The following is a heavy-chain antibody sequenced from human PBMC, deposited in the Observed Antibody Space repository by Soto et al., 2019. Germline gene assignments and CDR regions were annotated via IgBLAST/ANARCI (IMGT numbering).Heavy chain of an antibody. CDR3: AKDTVPHSRRWYVDY. CDR1: GFTFSSYG. Sequence: QVQLVESGGGVVQPGRSLRLSCAASGFTFSSYGMHWVRQAPGKGLEWVAVISYDGSNKYYADSVKGRFTISRDNSKNTLYLQMNSLRAEDTVVYYCAKDTVPHSRRWYVDYWGQGTLVTVSS. D-gene: IGHD6-13*01. CDR2: ISYDGSNK. J-gene: IGHJ4*02. V-gene: IGHV3-30*18.